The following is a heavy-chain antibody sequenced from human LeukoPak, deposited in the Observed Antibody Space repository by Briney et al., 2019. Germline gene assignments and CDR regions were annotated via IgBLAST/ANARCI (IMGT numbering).Heavy chain of an antibody. J-gene: IGHJ4*02. CDR1: GYTFTSYD. CDR2: MNPNSGNT. CDR3: ARGLGYSYGQAQGY. D-gene: IGHD5-18*01. Sequence: GASVKVSCKASGYTFTSYDINWVRQATGQGLEWMGWMNPNSGNTGYAQKFQGRVTMTRNTSISTAYMELSSLRSEDTAVYYCARGLGYSYGQAQGYWGQGTLVTVSS. V-gene: IGHV1-8*01.